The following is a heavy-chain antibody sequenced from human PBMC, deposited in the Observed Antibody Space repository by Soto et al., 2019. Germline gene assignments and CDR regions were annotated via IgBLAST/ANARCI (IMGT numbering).Heavy chain of an antibody. CDR2: ITSDTATI. V-gene: IGHV3-48*02. Sequence: GGSLRLSCAASGVTFYIYSMNWVRQAPGKGLEWVSYITSDTATIHYADSVRGRFTISRDNAENSLFLQMNSLRDEDTAAYYCARSVAGHFDYWGQGALVTVSS. D-gene: IGHD6-19*01. CDR3: ARSVAGHFDY. J-gene: IGHJ4*02. CDR1: GVTFYIYS.